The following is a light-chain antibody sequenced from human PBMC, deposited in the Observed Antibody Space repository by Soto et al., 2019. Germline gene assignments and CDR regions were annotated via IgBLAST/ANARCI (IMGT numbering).Light chain of an antibody. J-gene: IGKJ4*01. CDR2: AAS. Sequence: IPLTQSPSSLSASVGDRVTITCRASQGISSYLAWYQQEAGKAPKFLIYAASTLQSGVPSRFSGGGSGTDFTLTISSLQPEDFATYYCQQLDSYPLTFGGGTKVEIK. CDR3: QQLDSYPLT. CDR1: QGISSY. V-gene: IGKV1-9*01.